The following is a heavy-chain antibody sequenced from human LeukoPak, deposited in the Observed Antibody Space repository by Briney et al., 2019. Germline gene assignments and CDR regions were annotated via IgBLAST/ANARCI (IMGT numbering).Heavy chain of an antibody. CDR1: GFTFSSYS. CDR3: AKRGSSLVYYFDY. J-gene: IGHJ4*02. Sequence: GGSLRLSGAASGFTFSSYSMNWVRQAPVKGLEWVSAISGSGGSTYYADSVKGRFTISRENSKNPLYLQMNSLRAEDTAVYYCAKRGSSLVYYFDYWGQGTLVTVSS. D-gene: IGHD6-6*01. V-gene: IGHV3-23*01. CDR2: ISGSGGST.